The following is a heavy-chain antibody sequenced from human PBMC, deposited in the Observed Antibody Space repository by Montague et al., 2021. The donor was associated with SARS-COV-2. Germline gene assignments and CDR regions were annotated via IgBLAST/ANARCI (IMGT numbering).Heavy chain of an antibody. CDR3: ARAVVGAKTATVEP. CDR2: MHSTGST. J-gene: IGHJ5*02. V-gene: IGHV4-59*01. Sequence: SETLSLTCSVSGGSINNYFWGWIRQSPGKGLEWVGYMHSTGSTAYNPSLKSRVIISVDTSKTQISLKLSSVSAADTALYYCARAVVGAKTATVEPWGRGTLVTVSS. D-gene: IGHD2-15*01. CDR1: GGSINNYF.